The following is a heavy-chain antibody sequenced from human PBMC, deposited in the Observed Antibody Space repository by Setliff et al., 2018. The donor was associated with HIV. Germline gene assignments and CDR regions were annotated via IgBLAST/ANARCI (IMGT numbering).Heavy chain of an antibody. J-gene: IGHJ4*02. CDR1: GFTFSNSG. Sequence: LRLSCAASGFTFSNSGMHWVRQAPGKGLEWVTFIRYDGSNKYYADSVKGRFTISRDNSKNTLYLQMNSLRAEDTAVYYCAKDYYGSGSYYNYWGQGALVTVSS. V-gene: IGHV3-30*02. CDR3: AKDYYGSGSYYNY. CDR2: IRYDGSNK. D-gene: IGHD3-10*01.